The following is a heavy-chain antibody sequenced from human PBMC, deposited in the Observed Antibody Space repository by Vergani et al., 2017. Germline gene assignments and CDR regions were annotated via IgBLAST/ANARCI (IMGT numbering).Heavy chain of an antibody. D-gene: IGHD5-24*01. CDR2: IYYSGST. Sequence: QVQLQESGPGLVKPSQTLSLTCTVSGGSISSGDYHWSWICQPPGKGPEWIGYIYYSGSTYYNPSLKSRVTISVDTSKNQFSLKLSSVTAADTAVYYCARHIRWGRDGYNLHDYWGQGTLVTVSS. J-gene: IGHJ4*02. CDR3: ARHIRWGRDGYNLHDY. CDR1: GGSISSGDYH. V-gene: IGHV4-30-4*08.